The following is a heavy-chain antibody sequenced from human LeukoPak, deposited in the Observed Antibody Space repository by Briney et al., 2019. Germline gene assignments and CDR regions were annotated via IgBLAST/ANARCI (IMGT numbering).Heavy chain of an antibody. CDR3: ARVLKTVAQSRYYFDY. CDR2: TYYRSKWYN. CDR1: GDSVSSNSAA. Sequence: SQTLSLTCAISGDSVSSNSAAWNWIRQSPSRGLEWLGRTYYRSKWYNDYAVSVKSRITINPDTSKNQFSLQLNSVTAADTAVYYCARVLKTVAQSRYYFDYWGQGTLVTVSS. V-gene: IGHV6-1*01. D-gene: IGHD4-23*01. J-gene: IGHJ4*02.